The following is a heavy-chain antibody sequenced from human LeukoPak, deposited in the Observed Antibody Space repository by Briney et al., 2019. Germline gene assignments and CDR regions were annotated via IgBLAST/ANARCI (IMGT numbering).Heavy chain of an antibody. CDR3: SAGPSGWTEFFRH. D-gene: IGHD6-19*01. J-gene: IGHJ1*01. Sequence: GGSLRLSCAAPAFTLSDFTIHWVRQASGKGLEWVARIRSKANNYATEYGASVKGRFTISRDDAKNTAYLQMNSLKTEDTVIYYCSAGPSGWTEFFRHWGQGTLVTVSS. CDR1: AFTLSDFT. V-gene: IGHV3-73*01. CDR2: IRSKANNYAT.